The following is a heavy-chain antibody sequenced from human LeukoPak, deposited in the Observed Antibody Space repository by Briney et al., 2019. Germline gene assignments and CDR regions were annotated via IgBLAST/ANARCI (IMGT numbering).Heavy chain of an antibody. V-gene: IGHV4-4*07. CDR2: IYTSGST. J-gene: IGHJ5*02. CDR1: GGSFSTYY. Sequence: SETLSLTCTVSGGSFSTYYWSWIRQPAGKGLEWIGRIYTSGSTNYNPSLKSRLTMSVDTSKNHFSLKLSSVTAADTAVYYCARGDPLRAGWFDPWGQGTLVTVSS. D-gene: IGHD6-13*01. CDR3: ARGDPLRAGWFDP.